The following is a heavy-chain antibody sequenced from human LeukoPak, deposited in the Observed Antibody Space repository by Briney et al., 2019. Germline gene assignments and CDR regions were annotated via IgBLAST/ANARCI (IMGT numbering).Heavy chain of an antibody. CDR3: ASNSKYSSSWVFDP. D-gene: IGHD6-13*01. CDR1: GYSFTSYW. J-gene: IGHJ5*02. V-gene: IGHV5-51*01. CDR2: IYPGDSDT. Sequence: HGESLKISCKGSGYSFTSYWIGWVRQMPGKGLEWMGIIYPGDSDTRYSPSFQGQVAISADKSISTAYLQWSSLKASDAAMYYCASNSKYSSSWVFDPWGQGTLVTVSS.